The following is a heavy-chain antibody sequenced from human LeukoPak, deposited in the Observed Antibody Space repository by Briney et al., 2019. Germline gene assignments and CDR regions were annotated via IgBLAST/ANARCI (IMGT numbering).Heavy chain of an antibody. V-gene: IGHV3-30-3*01. CDR3: ARDRKSSSWYVI. CDR1: GFTFSSYA. D-gene: IGHD6-13*01. Sequence: GGSLRLSCAASGFTFSSYAMHWVRQAPGKGLEWVAVISYDGSNKYYADSVKGRFTISRDNSKNTLYLQMNSLRAEDTAVYYCARDRKSSSWYVIRGQGTLVTVSS. J-gene: IGHJ4*02. CDR2: ISYDGSNK.